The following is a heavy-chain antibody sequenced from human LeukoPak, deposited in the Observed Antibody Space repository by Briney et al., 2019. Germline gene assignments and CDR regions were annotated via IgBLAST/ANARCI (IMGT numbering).Heavy chain of an antibody. CDR2: INPDNGDT. V-gene: IGHV1-2*02. D-gene: IGHD6-13*01. Sequence: ASVKVSCKASRYTFTGYYMRWVRQAPGQGLEWMGWINPDNGDTNSAQKFQGRVTMTRDTSISTAYMELGRLTSDDTAMYYCANNIGARGVDYWGQGTLVTISS. CDR3: ANNIGARGVDY. J-gene: IGHJ4*02. CDR1: RYTFTGYY.